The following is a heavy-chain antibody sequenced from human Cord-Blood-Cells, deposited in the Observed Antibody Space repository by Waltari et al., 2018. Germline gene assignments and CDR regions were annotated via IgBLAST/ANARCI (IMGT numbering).Heavy chain of an antibody. CDR2: INPNSGGT. D-gene: IGHD1-26*01. Sequence: QVQLVQSGAEVKKPGASVKVSCKASGYTFTGYYMHWVRQAPGQGLEWMGWINPNSGGTNYAQKFLGWVTMTRDTSISAAYMGRSSLRSDDTAVYYCARDSGSYFSAFDIWGQGTMVTVSS. V-gene: IGHV1-2*04. CDR1: GYTFTGYY. J-gene: IGHJ3*02. CDR3: ARDSGSYFSAFDI.